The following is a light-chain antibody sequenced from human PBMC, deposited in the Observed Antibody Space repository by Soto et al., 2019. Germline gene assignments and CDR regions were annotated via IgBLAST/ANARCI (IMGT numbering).Light chain of an antibody. V-gene: IGKV3-20*01. CDR1: QHINIAY. CDR3: LQVSNSSYT. CDR2: GAF. J-gene: IGKJ2*01. Sequence: EVVLTQSPGTLSLSPGERATLSCRAGQHINIAYMAWYQQKPGQAPRLLIYGAFNRATGLPHRFSGSGFGPDFTLTISRLQPEDFAVYYCLQVSNSSYTFGQGTKLEI.